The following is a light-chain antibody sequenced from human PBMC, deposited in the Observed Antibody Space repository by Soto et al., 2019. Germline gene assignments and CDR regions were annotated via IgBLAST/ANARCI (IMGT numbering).Light chain of an antibody. Sequence: QSALTQPPSASGTPGQRVTVSCSGSGSNIGSNSVYWYQQLPGTAPKLLIYRNNQRPSGVPDRFSGSKSGTSASLAISGLRSEDEADYYCATWDDSLNLLYVFRAGTNVTVL. CDR1: GSNIGSNS. CDR3: ATWDDSLNLLYV. V-gene: IGLV1-47*01. CDR2: RNN. J-gene: IGLJ1*01.